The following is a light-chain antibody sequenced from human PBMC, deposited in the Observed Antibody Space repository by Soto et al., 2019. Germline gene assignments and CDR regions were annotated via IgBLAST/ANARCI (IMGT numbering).Light chain of an antibody. J-gene: IGKJ1*01. CDR2: AAS. CDR3: LQDYNYPRT. CDR1: QDIRNE. V-gene: IGKV1-6*01. Sequence: IQMTQSPSSLSASVGDRVTMICRASQDIRNELGWYQQRPGKAPKLLIYAASTLQSGVPSRFSASGSGTDFTLTISSLQPEDFATYYCLQDYNYPRTFGPGTKVDIK.